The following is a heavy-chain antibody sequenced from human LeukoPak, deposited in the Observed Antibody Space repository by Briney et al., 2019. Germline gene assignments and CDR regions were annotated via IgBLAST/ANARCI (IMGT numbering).Heavy chain of an antibody. CDR1: GYTPVSYG. Sequence: GASVKVSCKASGYTPVSYGTKWVRQAPGQGLEWMGWISAYNGNTNYAQHSQGRVTMTTDTSPSTAHMDLRAQKSADTALHHAARDMSGGATVGYWGQGTLVTVSS. V-gene: IGHV1-18*01. CDR3: ARDMSGGATVGY. J-gene: IGHJ4*02. CDR2: ISAYNGNT. D-gene: IGHD1-26*01.